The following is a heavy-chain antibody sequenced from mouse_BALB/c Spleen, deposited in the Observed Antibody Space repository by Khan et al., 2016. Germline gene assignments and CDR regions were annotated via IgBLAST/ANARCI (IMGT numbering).Heavy chain of an antibody. CDR3: ARSTTATRLFAY. V-gene: IGHV3-2*02. CDR2: ISYSGST. CDR1: GYSITSDYA. Sequence: EVQLQESGPGLVKPSQSLSLTCTVTGYSITSDYAWNWIRQFPGNKLEWMGYISYSGSTSYNPSLNSRISINRESSKHQFLLTFTSVTTEDTASYYCARSTTATRLFAYWGQETLVTVSA. J-gene: IGHJ3*01. D-gene: IGHD1-2*01.